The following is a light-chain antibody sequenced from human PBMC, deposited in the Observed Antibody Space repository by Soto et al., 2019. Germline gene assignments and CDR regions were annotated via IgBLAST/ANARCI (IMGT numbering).Light chain of an antibody. CDR2: MAS. Sequence: DIQMTQSPSTLSASVGDRVTITCRASQSINSWLAWYQQKPGKAPKILIYMASTLQSGVPSRFSGIGSGTEFTLTLSSLQPDDFTTYYCQQYNAYPETFGQGTKVDIK. V-gene: IGKV1-5*03. J-gene: IGKJ1*01. CDR3: QQYNAYPET. CDR1: QSINSW.